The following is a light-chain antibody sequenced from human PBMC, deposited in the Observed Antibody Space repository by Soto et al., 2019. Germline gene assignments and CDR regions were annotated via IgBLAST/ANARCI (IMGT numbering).Light chain of an antibody. J-gene: IGKJ1*01. Sequence: DIQMTQSPSNLSASVGDRVTITCRASQSISSWLAWYQQKPGKAPKLLIYKASSLESGVPSRFSGSGSGTEFTLTISSLQPDDFATYYCQHLWTFGQGTKVEIK. CDR1: QSISSW. V-gene: IGKV1-5*03. CDR2: KAS. CDR3: QHLWT.